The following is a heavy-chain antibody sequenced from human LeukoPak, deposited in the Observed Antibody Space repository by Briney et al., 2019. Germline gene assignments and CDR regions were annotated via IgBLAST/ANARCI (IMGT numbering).Heavy chain of an antibody. Sequence: PSETLSLTCTVSGGSISSYYWSWIRQPPGKGLEWIGYIYYSGSTNYNPSLKSRVTISVDTSKNQFSLKLSSVTAADTAVYYCARGLYGGNSGFDYWGQGTLVTVSS. D-gene: IGHD4-23*01. CDR1: GGSISSYY. J-gene: IGHJ4*02. CDR3: ARGLYGGNSGFDY. CDR2: IYYSGST. V-gene: IGHV4-59*08.